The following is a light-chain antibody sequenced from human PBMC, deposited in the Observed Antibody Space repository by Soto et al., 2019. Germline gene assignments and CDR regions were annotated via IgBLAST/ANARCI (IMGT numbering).Light chain of an antibody. CDR2: GAS. CDR3: QQYGSSPYT. Sequence: EIVLTQSPATLSLSPGERATLSCRASQSGSSNYLAWYQQKPGQAPRLLMYGASSRATGIPARFSGSGSGTDCTLTISRVEPEDFGVYYCQQYGSSPYTFGQGTKLEIK. CDR1: QSGSSNY. J-gene: IGKJ2*01. V-gene: IGKV3-20*01.